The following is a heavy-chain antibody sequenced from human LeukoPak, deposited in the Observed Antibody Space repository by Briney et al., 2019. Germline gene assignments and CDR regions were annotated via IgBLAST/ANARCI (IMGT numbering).Heavy chain of an antibody. Sequence: SETLSLTCAVYGGSFSGYYWSWIRQPPGKGLEWIGEINHSGSTNYNPSLKSRVTISVDTSKYQFSLKLSSVTAADTAVYYCARPSGMGPAFDIWGQGTMVTVSS. J-gene: IGHJ3*02. CDR3: ARPSGMGPAFDI. CDR2: INHSGST. D-gene: IGHD1-1*01. V-gene: IGHV4-34*01. CDR1: GGSFSGYY.